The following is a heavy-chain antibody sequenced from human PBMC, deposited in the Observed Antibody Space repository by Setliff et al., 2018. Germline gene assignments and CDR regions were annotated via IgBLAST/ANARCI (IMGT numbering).Heavy chain of an antibody. CDR3: VKLVPQAISSDP. J-gene: IGHJ5*02. D-gene: IGHD3-10*01. CDR2: IKSKTDGGPT. V-gene: IGHV3-15*01. CDR1: GFSFGSYA. Sequence: GGSLRLSCVASGFSFGSYAMSWVRQAPGKGPQWVGRIKSKTDGGPTDYAAPVKGRFTISRDDSKNTLYLQMNSLKTEDTAIYYCVKLVPQAISSDPWGQGTLVTVSS.